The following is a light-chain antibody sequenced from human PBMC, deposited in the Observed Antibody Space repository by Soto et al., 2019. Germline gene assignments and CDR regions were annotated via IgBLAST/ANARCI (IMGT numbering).Light chain of an antibody. V-gene: IGKV3-11*01. CDR3: HQHQSWPQT. Sequence: EIVLIQSPATLSSFPGERGTLSCWASQNVNTSLAWYQHRPGQAPRLLIYRASTRAAGIPARFSASGSGTDFTLTISDVQPEDFALYYCHQHQSWPQTFGQGTKVDIK. CDR2: RAS. J-gene: IGKJ1*01. CDR1: QNVNTS.